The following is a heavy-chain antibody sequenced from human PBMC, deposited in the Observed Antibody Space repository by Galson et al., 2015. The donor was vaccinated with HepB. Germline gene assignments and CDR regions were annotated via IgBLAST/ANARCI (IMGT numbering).Heavy chain of an antibody. V-gene: IGHV3-74*01. D-gene: IGHD2/OR15-2a*01. J-gene: IGHJ4*02. CDR3: ARDVPHRRISN. Sequence: SLRLSCAASGFTFSGLWMHWVRQAPGKGPVWVARIDNDGINTYYADSVKGRFTISRDNAKSTLYLQMNSLRAEDTTMYYCARDVPHRRISNWGQGTLVTVSS. CDR2: IDNDGINT. CDR1: GFTFSGLW.